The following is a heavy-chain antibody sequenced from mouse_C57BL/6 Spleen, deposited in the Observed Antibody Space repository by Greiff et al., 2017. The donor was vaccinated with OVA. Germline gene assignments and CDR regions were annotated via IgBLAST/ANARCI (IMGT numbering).Heavy chain of an antibody. D-gene: IGHD1-1*01. CDR3: ARSRYYGSDWYFDV. V-gene: IGHV1-22*01. CDR1: GYTFTDYN. J-gene: IGHJ1*03. CDR2: INPNNGGT. Sequence: VQLQQSGPELVKPGASVKMSCKASGYTFTDYNMHWVKQSHGKSLEWIGYINPNNGGTSYNQKFKGKATLTVNKSSSTAYMELRSLTSEDSAVYYCARSRYYGSDWYFDVWGTGATVTVSS.